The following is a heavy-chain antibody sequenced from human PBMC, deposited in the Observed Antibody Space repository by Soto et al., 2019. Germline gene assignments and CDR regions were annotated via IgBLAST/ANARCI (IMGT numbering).Heavy chain of an antibody. D-gene: IGHD6-6*01. CDR2: INPYGGST. CDR1: GYTFTTHY. CDR3: ARVKNISSSVWGGFGC. Sequence: QAQLVQSGAEVKRPGASVKVSCRASGYTFTTHYIHWVRQAPGQGPESLGFINPYGGSTNNPQKLQGRVRMARDTSASTAYMEVSSLSSEDTALYYCARVKNISSSVWGGFGCWGQGTLVTVSS. V-gene: IGHV1-46*04. J-gene: IGHJ4*02.